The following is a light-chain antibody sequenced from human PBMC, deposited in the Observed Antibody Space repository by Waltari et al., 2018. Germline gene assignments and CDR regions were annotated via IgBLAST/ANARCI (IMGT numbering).Light chain of an antibody. CDR2: EVS. CDR3: SSYAGSKDWV. Sequence: SALTQPPSASGSPGQSVTIPGTGTSSDVGYYDYVSWYQHHPGKAPRLVIYEVSTRPAGVPDRFSGSKSGDTASLTVSGLQAEDEADYYCSSYAGSKDWVFGGGTKLTVL. CDR1: SSDVGYYDY. J-gene: IGLJ3*02. V-gene: IGLV2-8*01.